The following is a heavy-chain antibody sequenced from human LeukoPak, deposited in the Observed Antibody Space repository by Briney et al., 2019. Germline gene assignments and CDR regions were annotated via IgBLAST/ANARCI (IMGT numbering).Heavy chain of an antibody. CDR1: GFTVSSNY. Sequence: GGSLRLSCAASGFTVSSNYMSWVRQAPGKGLEWVGVIYSGGSTYYADSVKGRFTISRDNSKNTLYLQMTSLRAEDTGVYYCARERMRLFGDHWGQGPLVPVSS. V-gene: IGHV3-66*01. D-gene: IGHD3-16*01. CDR3: ARERMRLFGDH. CDR2: IYSGGST. J-gene: IGHJ1*01.